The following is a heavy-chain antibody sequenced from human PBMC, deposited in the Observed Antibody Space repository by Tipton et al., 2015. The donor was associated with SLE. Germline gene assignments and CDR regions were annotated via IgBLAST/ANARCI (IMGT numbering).Heavy chain of an antibody. V-gene: IGHV5-51*03. D-gene: IGHD3-3*01. Sequence: QLVQSGGEVKKPGESLKISCEGSGYNFEKYWIGWVRQEPGRGLEWMGIINPGDSDTRYNPSFQGQVTMSAAKSLRTAYLQWSSLKASDTAMYYCARLFYDFWSGYDGNKYYFDYWGQGTLVTVSS. J-gene: IGHJ4*02. CDR1: GYNFEKYW. CDR3: ARLFYDFWSGYDGNKYYFDY. CDR2: INPGDSDT.